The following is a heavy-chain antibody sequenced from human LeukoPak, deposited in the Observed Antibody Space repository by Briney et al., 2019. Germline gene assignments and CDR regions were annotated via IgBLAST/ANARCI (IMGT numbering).Heavy chain of an antibody. J-gene: IGHJ5*02. CDR2: ISSSSSYI. V-gene: IGHV3-21*01. D-gene: IGHD3-22*01. Sequence: PGGSLRLSCAASGFTFSSYSMNWVRQAPGKGLEWASSISSSSSYIYYADSVKGRFTISRDNAKNSLYLQMNSLRAEDTAVYYCARDRVSSYYDSSGYYHTDRARFDPWGQGTLVTVSS. CDR1: GFTFSSYS. CDR3: ARDRVSSYYDSSGYYHTDRARFDP.